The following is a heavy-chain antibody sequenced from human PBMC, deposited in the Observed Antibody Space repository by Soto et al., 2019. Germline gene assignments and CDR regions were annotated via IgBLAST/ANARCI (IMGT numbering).Heavy chain of an antibody. CDR2: IYTDGTT. V-gene: IGHV4-4*07. J-gene: IGHJ4*02. CDR1: GDSISDYFY. CDR3: AREVRGGFTGIFDQ. D-gene: IGHD2-15*01. Sequence: QAQLQGSGPGQVKPSETLSLTYTVSGDSISDYFYWSWIRQPAGKGLEWIGRIYTDGTTKYNPSLKSRVTLSLDKSKNQFSLRLSSVTAADTAVYYFAREVRGGFTGIFDQWGRGSRVTVSS.